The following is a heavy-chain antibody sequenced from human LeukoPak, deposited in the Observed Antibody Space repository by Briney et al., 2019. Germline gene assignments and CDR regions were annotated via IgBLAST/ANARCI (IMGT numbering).Heavy chain of an antibody. CDR3: ARVLRIFDRVTVAGSKFDP. Sequence: SETLSLTCTVSGGSISSSSYYWGWLRQPPGKGREWIVSIYYSGSTYYNPSLKSRATITVDTSKNQYSLKLSSVTAADTAVYYCARVLRIFDRVTVAGSKFDPWGQGTLVTVSS. J-gene: IGHJ5*02. V-gene: IGHV4-39*01. D-gene: IGHD6-19*01. CDR2: IYYSGST. CDR1: GGSISSSSYY.